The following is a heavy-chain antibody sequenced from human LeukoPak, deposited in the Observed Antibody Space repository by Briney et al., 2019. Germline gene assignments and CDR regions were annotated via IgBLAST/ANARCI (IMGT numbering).Heavy chain of an antibody. CDR1: GYTFTSYY. Sequence: GASVKVSCKASGYTFTSYYMHWVRQAPGQGLEWMGRIIPVLSVANYAQRFRGRVTFTADNSTNTAFMELSSLTSGDTAVYYCARDQDDFLKTWGQGTLVTVSS. CDR2: IIPVLSVA. D-gene: IGHD3-3*01. J-gene: IGHJ5*02. V-gene: IGHV1-69*04. CDR3: ARDQDDFLKT.